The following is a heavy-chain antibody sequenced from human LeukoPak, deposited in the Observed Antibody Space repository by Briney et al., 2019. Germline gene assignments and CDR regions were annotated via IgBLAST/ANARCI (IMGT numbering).Heavy chain of an antibody. CDR2: IYASGST. J-gene: IGHJ3*02. CDR1: GASISHS. D-gene: IGHD6-19*01. Sequence: SETLSLTCAVSGASISHSWRWIRQPPGKGLEWIGDIYASGSTSYNPSHTGRVTTSKDTSKNHFSLKLSSVTAADTAVYYCARDRGSGWYDGDDAFDIWGQGTMVTVSS. CDR3: ARDRGSGWYDGDDAFDI. V-gene: IGHV4-59*11.